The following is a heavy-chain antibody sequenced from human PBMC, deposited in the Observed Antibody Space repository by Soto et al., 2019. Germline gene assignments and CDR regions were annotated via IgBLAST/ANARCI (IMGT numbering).Heavy chain of an antibody. D-gene: IGHD3-3*01. CDR2: IDPSDSYT. CDR3: ARAYDFWSGYPPSGMDV. J-gene: IGHJ6*02. CDR1: GYSFTSYW. Sequence: SLKISCKGSGYSFTSYWISWVRQMPGKGLEWMGRIDPSDSYTNYSPSFQGHVTISADKSISTAYLQWSSLKASDTAMYYCARAYDFWSGYPPSGMDVWGQGTTVTVSS. V-gene: IGHV5-10-1*01.